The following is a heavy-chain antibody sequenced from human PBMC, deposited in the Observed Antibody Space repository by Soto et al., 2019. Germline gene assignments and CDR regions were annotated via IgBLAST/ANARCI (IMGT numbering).Heavy chain of an antibody. D-gene: IGHD3-10*01. Sequence: QITLKESGPTLVKPTQTLTLTCTFSGFSLSTSGVAVGWIRQPPGKALEWLALIYWDDDKRYSPSLKSRLTITKDTSKNQVVLTMTNMDPVDTATYYGAHRRGYYGSGSYSGMFWFDPWGQGTLVTVSS. V-gene: IGHV2-5*02. CDR2: IYWDDDK. CDR3: AHRRGYYGSGSYSGMFWFDP. J-gene: IGHJ5*02. CDR1: GFSLSTSGVA.